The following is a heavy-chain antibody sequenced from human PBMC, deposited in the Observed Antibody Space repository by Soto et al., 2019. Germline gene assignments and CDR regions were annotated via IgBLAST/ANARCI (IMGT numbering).Heavy chain of an antibody. CDR3: ARGLNGYLHYFDY. V-gene: IGHV1-3*01. CDR1: GYTFTSYG. J-gene: IGHJ4*02. CDR2: INAGNGNT. Sequence: ASVKVSCKASGYTFTSYGISWVRQAPGQGLEWMGWINAGNGNTKYSQKFQGRVTITRDTSASTAYMELSSLRSEDTAVYYCARGLNGYLHYFDYWGQGTLVTVS. D-gene: IGHD5-18*01.